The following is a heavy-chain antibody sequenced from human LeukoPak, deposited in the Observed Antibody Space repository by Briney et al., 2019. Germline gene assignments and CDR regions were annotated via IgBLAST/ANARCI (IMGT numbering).Heavy chain of an antibody. V-gene: IGHV3-30*05. CDR2: ISYDGSNK. Sequence: PGGSLRLSCAASGFTFSSYGMHWVRQAPGKGLEWVAVISYDGSNKYYAASVKGRFTISRDNSKNTLYLQMNSLRAEDTAVYYCARARGSDYWGQGTPVTVSS. CDR3: ARARGSDY. J-gene: IGHJ4*02. CDR1: GFTFSSYG.